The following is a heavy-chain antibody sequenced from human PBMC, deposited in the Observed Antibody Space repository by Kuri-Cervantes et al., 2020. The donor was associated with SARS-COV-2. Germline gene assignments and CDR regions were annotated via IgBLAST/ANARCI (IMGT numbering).Heavy chain of an antibody. J-gene: IGHJ4*02. D-gene: IGHD3-10*01. V-gene: IGHV1-46*01. Sequence: ASVKVSCKASGYTFTSYAMNWVRQAPGQGLEWMGIVNPSGGSTSYAQKFQGRVTMTRDTSTSTVYMELSSLRSEDTAVYYCARGDGSGSYFDYWGQGTLVTVSS. CDR3: ARGDGSGSYFDY. CDR2: VNPSGGST. CDR1: GYTFTSYA.